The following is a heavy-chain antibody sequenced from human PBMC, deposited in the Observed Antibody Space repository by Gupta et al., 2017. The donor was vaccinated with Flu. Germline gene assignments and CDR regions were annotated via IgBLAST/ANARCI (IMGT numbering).Heavy chain of an antibody. CDR2: ISSSSSYI. Sequence: EVQLVESGGGLVKPGGSLRLSCAASGFTFRTYGMNWVRQAPGKGLEWVSSISSSSSYIYYADSVKGRFTISRHNAKNSLYLQMNSLRAEDTAVYYCARAWDVTVAGTFDYWGQGTLVTVSS. CDR1: GFTFRTYG. V-gene: IGHV3-21*01. D-gene: IGHD6-19*01. CDR3: ARAWDVTVAGTFDY. J-gene: IGHJ4*02.